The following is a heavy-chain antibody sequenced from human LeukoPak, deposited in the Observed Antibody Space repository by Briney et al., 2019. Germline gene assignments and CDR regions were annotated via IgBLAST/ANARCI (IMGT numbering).Heavy chain of an antibody. CDR2: ISGSGGST. CDR3: AKDHAGRRGPYYFDY. V-gene: IGHV3-23*01. Sequence: GGSLRLSCAASGFTFSSYAMSWVRQAPGKGLEWVSAISGSGGSTYYADPVKGRFTISRDNSKNTLYLQMNSLRAEDTAVYYCAKDHAGRRGPYYFDYWGQGTLVTVSS. J-gene: IGHJ4*02. CDR1: GFTFSSYA.